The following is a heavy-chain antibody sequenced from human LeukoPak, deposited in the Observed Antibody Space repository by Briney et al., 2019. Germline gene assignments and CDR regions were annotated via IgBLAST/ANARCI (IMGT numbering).Heavy chain of an antibody. V-gene: IGHV4-59*01. CDR2: IYYSGST. J-gene: IGHJ6*03. CDR3: ARATTNYDFWSGYYSYYYYMDV. CDR1: GGSISSYY. Sequence: SETLSLTCTVSGGSISSYYWSWIRQPPGKGLEWIGYIYYSGSTNYNPSLKSRVTISVDTSKNQFSLKLSSVTAADTAVYYCARATTNYDFWSGYYSYYYYMDVWGKGTTVTVSS. D-gene: IGHD3-3*01.